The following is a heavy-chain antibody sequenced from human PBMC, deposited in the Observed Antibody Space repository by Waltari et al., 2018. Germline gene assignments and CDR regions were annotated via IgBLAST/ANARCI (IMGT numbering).Heavy chain of an antibody. Sequence: QVQLQESGPGLVKPSETLSLTCTVSGGSISSHYWSWIRQPPGKGLEWIGYIYYSGSTNYNPSLKSRVTISVDTSKNQFSLKLSSVTAADTAVYYCAREDDDYDSSGYYGPWGQGTLVTVSS. CDR3: AREDDDYDSSGYYGP. V-gene: IGHV4-59*11. CDR1: GGSISSHY. J-gene: IGHJ5*02. D-gene: IGHD3-22*01. CDR2: IYYSGST.